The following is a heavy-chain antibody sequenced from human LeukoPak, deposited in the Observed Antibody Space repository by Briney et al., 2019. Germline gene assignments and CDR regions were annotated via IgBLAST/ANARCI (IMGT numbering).Heavy chain of an antibody. V-gene: IGHV4-59*01. Sequence: SETLSLTCTVSGGSISSYYWSWIRQPPGKGLEWIRYIYYSGSTNYNPSLKSRVTISVDTSKNQFSLKLSSVTAADTAVYYCARGYDFWSGYTLLGAFDIWGQGTMVTVSS. CDR2: IYYSGST. D-gene: IGHD3-3*01. CDR1: GGSISSYY. J-gene: IGHJ3*02. CDR3: ARGYDFWSGYTLLGAFDI.